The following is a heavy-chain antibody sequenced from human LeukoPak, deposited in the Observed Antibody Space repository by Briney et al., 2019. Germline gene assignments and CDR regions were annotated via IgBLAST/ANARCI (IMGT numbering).Heavy chain of an antibody. Sequence: SETLSLTCAVYGGSFSGYYWSWIRQPPGKGLEWIGEINHSGSTSYNPPLKSRVTISVDTSKNQFSLKLNSVTAADTAVYYCARRDTAMVTSFDYWGQGSLVTVSS. CDR2: INHSGST. CDR1: GGSFSGYY. D-gene: IGHD5-18*01. CDR3: ARRDTAMVTSFDY. J-gene: IGHJ4*02. V-gene: IGHV4-34*01.